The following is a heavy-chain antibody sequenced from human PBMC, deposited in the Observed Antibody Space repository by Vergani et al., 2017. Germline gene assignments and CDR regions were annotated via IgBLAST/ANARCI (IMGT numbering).Heavy chain of an antibody. CDR2: ISWNSGSI. Sequence: VEAGGGLVQPGGSLRLSCTASGFTFQAFAFHWVRQVSGRGLEWVSGISWNSGSIGYADSVKGRFTISRDNAKNSLYLQMNSLRAEDTALYYCAKDHYDFWSGYPNLSPFDLWGRGTLVTVSS. CDR3: AKDHYDFWSGYPNLSPFDL. CDR1: GFTFQAFA. V-gene: IGHV3-9*01. J-gene: IGHJ2*01. D-gene: IGHD3-3*01.